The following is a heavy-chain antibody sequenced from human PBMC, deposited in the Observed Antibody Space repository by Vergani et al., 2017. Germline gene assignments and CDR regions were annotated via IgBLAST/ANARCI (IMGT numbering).Heavy chain of an antibody. CDR1: GGSISSSSYY. CDR3: ARGDYGGNSDFFDY. J-gene: IGHJ4*02. Sequence: QLQLQESGPGLVKPSETLSLTCTVSGGSISSSSYYWGWIRQPPGTGLEWIGSIYYSGSTYYNPSLKSRVTISVDTSKNPFSLKLSSVTAADTAVYYCARGDYGGNSDFFDYWGQGTLVTVSS. D-gene: IGHD4-23*01. V-gene: IGHV4-39*07. CDR2: IYYSGST.